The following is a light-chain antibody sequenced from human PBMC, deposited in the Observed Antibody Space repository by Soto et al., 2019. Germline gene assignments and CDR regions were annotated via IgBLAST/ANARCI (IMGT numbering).Light chain of an antibody. CDR3: SSYTTSGSFVV. V-gene: IGLV1-47*02. CDR1: SSNIGSNY. CDR2: SDV. J-gene: IGLJ2*01. Sequence: QSVLSQPPSASGTPGQGVIISCSGGSSNIGSNYVYWYRLLPGTAPKLVMFSDVTRPPGVSDRFSGSKSGNTASLTISGLQAGDEATYYCSSYTTSGSFVVFGGGTKLTVL.